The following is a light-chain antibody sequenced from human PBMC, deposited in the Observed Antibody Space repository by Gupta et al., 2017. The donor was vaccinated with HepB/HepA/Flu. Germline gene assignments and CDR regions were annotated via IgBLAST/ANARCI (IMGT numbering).Light chain of an antibody. V-gene: IGLV9-49*01. Sequence: QPVLTQPPSASASLGASVTLTCTLSSAYRNYKVDWYQQRPGKGPRFVMRVGTGGIVGPKGNGISDRFSVWGSGMNRYMTIKNIPEEDESDDHCGADLGSGSNCGVIFGGGTKLTVL. CDR1: SAYRNYK. J-gene: IGLJ2*01. CDR2: VGTGGIVG. CDR3: GADLGSGSNCGVI.